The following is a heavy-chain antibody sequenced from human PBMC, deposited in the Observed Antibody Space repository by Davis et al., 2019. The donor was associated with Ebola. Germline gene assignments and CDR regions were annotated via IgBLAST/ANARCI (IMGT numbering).Heavy chain of an antibody. V-gene: IGHV5-51*01. D-gene: IGHD3-10*01. Sequence: PGGSLRLSCVGSGYSFDHYWIAWVRQMPGKGLEWMGTIFPGDSDSRSSPSFQGQVTISVDKSISTAYLHWKRLKASDTGMYYCARRSGFGELFSSSSLPSINWFDPWGQGTLVTVS. CDR2: IFPGDSDS. J-gene: IGHJ5*02. CDR1: GYSFDHYW. CDR3: ARRSGFGELFSSSSLPSINWFDP.